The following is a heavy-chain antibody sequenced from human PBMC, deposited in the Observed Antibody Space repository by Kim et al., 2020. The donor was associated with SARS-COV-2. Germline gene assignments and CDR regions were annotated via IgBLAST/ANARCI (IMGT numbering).Heavy chain of an antibody. Sequence: ASVKVSCKVSGYTLTELSMHWVRQAPGKGLEWMGGFDPEDGETIYAQKFQGRVTMTEDTSTDTAYMELSSLRSEDTAVYYCATDPALRGCGGDCRRGAFDIWGQGTMVTVSS. CDR2: FDPEDGET. CDR3: ATDPALRGCGGDCRRGAFDI. CDR1: GYTLTELS. V-gene: IGHV1-24*01. D-gene: IGHD2-21*02. J-gene: IGHJ3*02.